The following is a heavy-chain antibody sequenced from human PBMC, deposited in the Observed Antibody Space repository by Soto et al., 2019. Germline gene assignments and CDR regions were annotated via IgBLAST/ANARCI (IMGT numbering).Heavy chain of an antibody. CDR3: ARDRGYTYGYN. CDR2: INAGNGNT. Sequence: ASGKVACKASGYTSTIYAMHCVRQAPGQRLEWMGWINAGNGNTKYSQKFQGRVTITRDTSASTAYMELSSLRSEDTAVYYCARDRGYTYGYNWGQGTLVTVPS. V-gene: IGHV1-3*01. J-gene: IGHJ4*02. D-gene: IGHD5-18*01. CDR1: GYTSTIYA.